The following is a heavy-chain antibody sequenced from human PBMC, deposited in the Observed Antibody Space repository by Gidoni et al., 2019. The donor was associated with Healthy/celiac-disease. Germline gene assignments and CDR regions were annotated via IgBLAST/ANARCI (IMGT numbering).Heavy chain of an antibody. CDR2: ISGSGGST. D-gene: IGHD3-3*01. CDR1: GFTFSSYA. V-gene: IGHV3-23*01. Sequence: EVQLLESGGGLVQPGGSLRLSCAASGFTFSSYAMSWVRQAPGKGLVWVSAISGSGGSTYYADSVKGRFTISRDNSKNTLYLQMNSLRAEDTAVYYCAKTENDYDFWSGYYTSGYYYYMDVWGKGTTVTVSS. J-gene: IGHJ6*03. CDR3: AKTENDYDFWSGYYTSGYYYYMDV.